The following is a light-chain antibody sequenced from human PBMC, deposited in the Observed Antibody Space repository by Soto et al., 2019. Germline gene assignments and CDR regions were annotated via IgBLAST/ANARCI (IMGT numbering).Light chain of an antibody. J-gene: IGLJ1*01. CDR2: KVS. V-gene: IGLV2-18*02. CDR1: SSDVGSYNR. CDR3: SSYTSSSTYV. Sequence: QSALTQPPSVSVSPAQAVTISCTGTSSDVGSYNRVSWYQQPPGTAPKRMIYKVSNRPSGVPARFSGSRSGNTASLTISGLQAEDEADYYCSSYTSSSTYVFGSGTKLTVL.